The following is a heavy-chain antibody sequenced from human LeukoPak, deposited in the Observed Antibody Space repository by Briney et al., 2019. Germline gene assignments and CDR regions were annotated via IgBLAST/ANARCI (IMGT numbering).Heavy chain of an antibody. Sequence: PGRSLRLSCAASGFTFSSCGVNWVRQAPGKGLEWVSSIGPTGTDRYYADSVRGRFTISRDNAKNSMYLQMDGLRDEDTAVYYCATETIGRHYDYWGQGTLLTVSS. CDR2: IGPTGTDR. D-gene: IGHD1-14*01. CDR3: ATETIGRHYDY. J-gene: IGHJ4*02. V-gene: IGHV3-21*01. CDR1: GFTFSSCG.